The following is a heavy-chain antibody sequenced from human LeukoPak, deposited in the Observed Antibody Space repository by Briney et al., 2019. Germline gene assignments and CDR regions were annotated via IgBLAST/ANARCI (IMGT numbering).Heavy chain of an antibody. D-gene: IGHD2-2*01. V-gene: IGHV3-15*01. CDR2: IKSKTDGGTT. CDR3: TALPAADMDV. CDR1: GGSISSYY. J-gene: IGHJ6*02. Sequence: ETLSLTCTVSGGSISSYYWSWVRQAPGKGLEWVGRIKSKTDGGTTDYAAPVKGRITISRDDSKNTLYLQMNSLKTEDTAVYYCTALPAADMDVWGQGTTVTVSS.